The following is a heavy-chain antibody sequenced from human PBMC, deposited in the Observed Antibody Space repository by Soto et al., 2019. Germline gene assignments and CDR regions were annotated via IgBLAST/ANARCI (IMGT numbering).Heavy chain of an antibody. CDR2: INAGNGNT. CDR3: PRAEVGFSYFLL. V-gene: IGHV1-3*01. Sequence: QVQLVQSGAEVKKPGASVKVSCKASGYTFTSYAMHWVRQAPGQRLEWMGWINAGNGNTKYSENFQGRVTITRDTSASTAYMELSSLRSEDTAVYYCPRAEVGFSYFLLWGRGALVTVSS. CDR1: GYTFTSYA. J-gene: IGHJ2*01.